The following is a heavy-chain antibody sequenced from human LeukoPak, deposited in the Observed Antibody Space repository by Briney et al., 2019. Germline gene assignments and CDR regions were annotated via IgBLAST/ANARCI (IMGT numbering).Heavy chain of an antibody. CDR3: ARRDSSGWYYFDY. CDR2: IYYYGST. Sequence: PSETLSLTCIVSGASISSRSYYWGWIRQPPGKGLEWIGSIYYYGSTYYNPSLKSRVTISVDTSENQFSLNLTSVTAADTAVYYCARRDSSGWYYFDYWGQGTLVTVSS. J-gene: IGHJ4*02. V-gene: IGHV4-39*01. CDR1: GASISSRSYY. D-gene: IGHD6-19*01.